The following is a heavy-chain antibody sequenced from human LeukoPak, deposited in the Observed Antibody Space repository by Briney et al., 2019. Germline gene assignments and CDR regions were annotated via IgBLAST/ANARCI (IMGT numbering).Heavy chain of an antibody. V-gene: IGHV3-21*01. CDR2: ISSSSDYI. D-gene: IGHD6-19*01. CDR3: AKSGQWLVSGY. J-gene: IGHJ4*02. CDR1: GFTFNNYI. Sequence: GGSLRLSCAASGFTFNNYIMNWVRQAPGKGLEWVSSISSSSDYIYYADSVKGRFTISRDNAKNSLYLQMNSLRAEDMAVYYCAKSGQWLVSGYWGQGTLVTVSS.